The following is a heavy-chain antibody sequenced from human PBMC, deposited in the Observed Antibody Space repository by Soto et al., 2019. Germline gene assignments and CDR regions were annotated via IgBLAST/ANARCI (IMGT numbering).Heavy chain of an antibody. V-gene: IGHV1-2*02. CDR1: GYTFTGYY. J-gene: IGHJ6*02. CDR2: INPNSGGT. CDR3: ARDLGKQWLAPYYYYGMDV. D-gene: IGHD6-19*01. Sequence: ASVKVSCKASGYTFTGYYMHWVRQAPGQGLEWMGWINPNSGGTNYAQKFQGRVTMTRDTSISTAYMELSRLRSDDTAVYYCARDLGKQWLAPYYYYGMDVWGQGTTVTV.